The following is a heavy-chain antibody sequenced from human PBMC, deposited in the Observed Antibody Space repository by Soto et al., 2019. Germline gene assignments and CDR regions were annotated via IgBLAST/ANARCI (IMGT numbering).Heavy chain of an antibody. D-gene: IGHD2-2*01. CDR3: AKGFVVVPAAPKREEYMDV. CDR1: GFTFSSYA. Sequence: GGSLRLSCAASGFTFSSYAMSWVRQAPGKGLEWVSAISGSGGSTYYADSVKGRFTISRDNSKNTLYLQMNSLRAEDTAVYYCAKGFVVVPAAPKREEYMDVWGKGTTVTVSS. J-gene: IGHJ6*03. CDR2: ISGSGGST. V-gene: IGHV3-23*01.